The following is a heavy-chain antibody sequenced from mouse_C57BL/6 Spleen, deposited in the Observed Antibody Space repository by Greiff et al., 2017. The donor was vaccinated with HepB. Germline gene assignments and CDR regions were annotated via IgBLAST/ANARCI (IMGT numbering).Heavy chain of an antibody. D-gene: IGHD1-1*01. Sequence: QVQLKESGAELVRPGASVKLSCKASGYTFTDYYINWVKQRPGQGLEWIARIYPGSGNTYYNEKFKGKATLTAEKSSSTAYMQLSSLTSEDSAVYFCARGDYYGSSSYLYYWGQGTTLTVSS. CDR1: GYTFTDYY. CDR2: IYPGSGNT. J-gene: IGHJ2*01. CDR3: ARGDYYGSSSYLYY. V-gene: IGHV1-76*01.